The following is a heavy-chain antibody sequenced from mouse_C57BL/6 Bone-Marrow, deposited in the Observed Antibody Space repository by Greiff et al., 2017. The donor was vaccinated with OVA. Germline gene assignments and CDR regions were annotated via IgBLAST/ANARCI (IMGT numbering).Heavy chain of an antibody. CDR3: ARFGPDY. CDR1: GYTFTSYD. CDR2: IYPRDGST. Sequence: VQLQQSGPELVKPGASVKLSCKASGYTFTSYDIHWVKQRPGQGLEWIGWIYPRDGSTTYNEKFKGKATLTVDKSSSTAYMELHSLTSEDSAVYFCARFGPDYWGQGTTLTVSS. V-gene: IGHV1-85*01. J-gene: IGHJ2*01.